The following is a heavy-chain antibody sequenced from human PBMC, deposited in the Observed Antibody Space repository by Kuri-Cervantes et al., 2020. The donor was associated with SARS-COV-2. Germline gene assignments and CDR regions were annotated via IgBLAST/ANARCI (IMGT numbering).Heavy chain of an antibody. D-gene: IGHD1-26*01. CDR1: GYTSSGYY. V-gene: IGHV1-2*02. J-gene: IGHJ3*02. CDR3: ARGAVGATSLGAFDI. CDR2: INPNNGGT. Sequence: ASVKVSCKASGYTSSGYYMHWVRQAPGQGLEWMGWINPNNGGTNYAQKFQGRVTMTRDTSISTAYMELSSLRSDDTAVYYCARGAVGATSLGAFDIWGQGTMVTVSS.